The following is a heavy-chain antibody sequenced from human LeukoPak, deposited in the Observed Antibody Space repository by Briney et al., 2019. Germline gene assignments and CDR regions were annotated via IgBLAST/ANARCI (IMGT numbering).Heavy chain of an antibody. V-gene: IGHV3-9*01. J-gene: IGHJ5*02. CDR1: GFTFDDYA. Sequence: GGSLRLSCAASGFTFDDYAMHWVRQAPGKGLEWVSGISWNSGSIGYADSVKGRFTISRDNAKNSLHLQMNSLRAEDTALYYCAKDSGYEFDPWGQGTLVTVSS. CDR2: ISWNSGSI. D-gene: IGHD5-18*01. CDR3: AKDSGYEFDP.